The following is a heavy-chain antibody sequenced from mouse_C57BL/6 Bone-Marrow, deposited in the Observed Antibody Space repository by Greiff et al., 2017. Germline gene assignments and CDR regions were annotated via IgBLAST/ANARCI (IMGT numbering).Heavy chain of an antibody. CDR1: GFTFSDFY. CDR2: SRNKANDYTT. J-gene: IGHJ4*01. D-gene: IGHD1-1*01. CDR3: ARDALIYYYGSSSGYAMDY. V-gene: IGHV7-1*01. Sequence: EVMLVESGGGLVQSGRSLRLSCATSGFTFSDFYMEWVRQAPGKGLEWIAASRNKANDYTTEYSAAVKGRFIVSRDTSQSILYLQMNALIAEDTAIYYCARDALIYYYGSSSGYAMDYWGQGTSVTVSS.